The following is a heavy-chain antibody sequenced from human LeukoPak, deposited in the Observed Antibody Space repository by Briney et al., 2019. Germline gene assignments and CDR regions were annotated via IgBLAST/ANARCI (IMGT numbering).Heavy chain of an antibody. D-gene: IGHD3-22*01. CDR3: ARTLYDSSGYYFGWGPGGGSVMYYYYMDV. J-gene: IGHJ6*03. Sequence: ASVKVSCKASGGTFSSYAISWVRQAPGQGLEWMGGIIPIFGTANYAQKFQGRVTITADESTRTAYMQLSSLRSEDTGVYYCARTLYDSSGYYFGWGPGGGSVMYYYYMDVWGKGTTVTVSS. CDR1: GGTFSSYA. CDR2: IIPIFGTA. V-gene: IGHV1-69*01.